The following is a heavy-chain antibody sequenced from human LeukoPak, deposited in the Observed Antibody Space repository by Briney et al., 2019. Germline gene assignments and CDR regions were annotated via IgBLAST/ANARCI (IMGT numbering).Heavy chain of an antibody. V-gene: IGHV3-7*01. CDR2: IDERGSGK. CDR1: GFLFNNYW. J-gene: IGHJ6*03. D-gene: IGHD6-13*01. Sequence: GGSLRLSCAASGFLFNNYWMSWVRQAPGKGLEWVGNIDERGSGKWYVDSVKGRFTMSRDNAKNSLYLQMNSLRAEDTAVYYCARDRSSIAAAGTYMDVWGKGTTVTVSS. CDR3: ARDRSSIAAAGTYMDV.